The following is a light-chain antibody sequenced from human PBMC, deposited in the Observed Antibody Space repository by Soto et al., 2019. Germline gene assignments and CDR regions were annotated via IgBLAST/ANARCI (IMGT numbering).Light chain of an antibody. Sequence: DIQLSQTPPTLSASLVYQVTITCRASQTISRWLAWYQQKPGRAPKLLIYDASTLESGVPSRFSGSGSETEFTLTISRLQPDDFATYFCHSRAFGQGTRLEIK. CDR2: DAS. CDR1: QTISRW. J-gene: IGKJ5*01. V-gene: IGKV1-5*01. CDR3: HSRA.